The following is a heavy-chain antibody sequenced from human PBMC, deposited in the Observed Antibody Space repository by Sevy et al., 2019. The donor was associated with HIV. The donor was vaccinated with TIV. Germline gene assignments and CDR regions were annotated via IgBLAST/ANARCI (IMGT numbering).Heavy chain of an antibody. CDR3: AIKYGNKGGGLAADPYYFEY. Sequence: GGSLRLSCAASGFTFSSHAMSWVRQAPGKGLKWVSGISDSGDSTYYADSVKGRFTVSRDNSKNTLYLEMNNLRVEDTAVYFCAIKYGNKGGGLAADPYYFEYWGQGTLVTVSS. CDR2: ISDSGDST. J-gene: IGHJ4*02. D-gene: IGHD6-13*01. CDR1: GFTFSSHA. V-gene: IGHV3-23*01.